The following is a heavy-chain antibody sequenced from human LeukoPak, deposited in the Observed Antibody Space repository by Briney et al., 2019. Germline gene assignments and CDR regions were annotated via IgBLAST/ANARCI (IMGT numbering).Heavy chain of an antibody. CDR3: ARGYSKAPFDY. D-gene: IGHD4-11*01. CDR2: IYYSGST. CDR1: AGSISMKY. J-gene: IGHJ4*02. V-gene: IGHV4-59*08. Sequence: SQTLSLTCTVSAGSISMKYWSWIRQPPGKGLEWIGYIYYSGSTNYNPSLKSRVTISVDTSKNQFSLKLSSVTAADTAEYYCARGYSKAPFDYWGQGTLVTVPS.